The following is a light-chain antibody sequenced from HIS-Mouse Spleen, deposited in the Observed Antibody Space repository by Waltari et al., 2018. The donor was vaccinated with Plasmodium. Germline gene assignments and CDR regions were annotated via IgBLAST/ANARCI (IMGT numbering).Light chain of an antibody. V-gene: IGLV2-8*01. Sequence: QSALTQPPSASGSPGQSVTISCTGTSSDVGGYNFVSWYQQQPCKAPTLMIYEVSKRPTGVPDRFSGSKSGNTASLTVSGLQAEDEADYYCSSYAGSNNLVFGGGTKLTVL. CDR3: SSYAGSNNLV. J-gene: IGLJ2*01. CDR1: SSDVGGYNF. CDR2: EVS.